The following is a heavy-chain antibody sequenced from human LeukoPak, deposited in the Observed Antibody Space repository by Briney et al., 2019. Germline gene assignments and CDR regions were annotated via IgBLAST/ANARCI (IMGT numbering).Heavy chain of an antibody. J-gene: IGHJ6*03. CDR1: GFTFSNYW. V-gene: IGHV3-7*03. Sequence: GGSLRLSCAASGFTFSNYWMSWVRQAPGKGLEWVANIKQDGSEKYYVDSVKGRFTISRDNAKNSLYLQMNSLRAEDTALYYCARRIPYYYYMDVWGKGTTVTVSS. CDR2: IKQDGSEK. CDR3: ARRIPYYYYMDV.